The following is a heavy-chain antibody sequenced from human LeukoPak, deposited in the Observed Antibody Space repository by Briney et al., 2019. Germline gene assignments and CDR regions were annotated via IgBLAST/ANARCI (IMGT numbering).Heavy chain of an antibody. Sequence: SETLSLTCTVSGYSISSGYYWGWIREPPGKGLECIGSISHSGSAYYNPSLKSRVTISVDTSKNQFSLKLSSVTAADTAVYYCARVLAAAVDYWGQGTLLTVSS. CDR1: GYSISSGYY. J-gene: IGHJ4*02. D-gene: IGHD6-13*01. CDR3: ARVLAAAVDY. V-gene: IGHV4-38-2*02. CDR2: ISHSGSA.